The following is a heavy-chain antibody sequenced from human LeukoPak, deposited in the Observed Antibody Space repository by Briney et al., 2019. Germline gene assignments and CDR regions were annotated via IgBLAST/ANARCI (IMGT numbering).Heavy chain of an antibody. V-gene: IGHV6-1*01. CDR3: ARVGSTAYFDS. CDR2: TYYRSKWYN. CDR1: GDSVSSNSVA. J-gene: IGHJ4*02. Sequence: SQTLSLTCAISGDSVSSNSVAWNWIRQSPSRGLEWLGRTYYRSKWYNDYAVSVRSRVTINADTSKNQFSLQLNSVIPEDTAVYYCARVGSTAYFDSSGQGTLVTVSS. D-gene: IGHD6-13*01.